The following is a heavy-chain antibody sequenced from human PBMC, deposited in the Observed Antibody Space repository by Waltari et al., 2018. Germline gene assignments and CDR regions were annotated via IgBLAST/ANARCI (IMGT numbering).Heavy chain of an antibody. Sequence: IPGGRRAPGQGLGVVEWFSPKTGVTNYAQKFQGRVTLTRDTSISTAYMELSSLKSDDTAVYYCARGGGRWVFYDFWGQGTLVTVSS. CDR3: ARGGGRWVFYDF. D-gene: IGHD1-26*01. J-gene: IGHJ4*02. CDR2: FSPKTGVT. V-gene: IGHV1-2*02.